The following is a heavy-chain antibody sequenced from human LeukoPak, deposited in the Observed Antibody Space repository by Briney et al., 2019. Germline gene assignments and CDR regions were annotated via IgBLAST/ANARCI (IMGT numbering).Heavy chain of an antibody. CDR2: ISAYNGNT. Sequence: ASVKVSCKASGGTFSSYAISWVRQAPGQGLEWMGWISAYNGNTNYAQKLQGRVTMTTDTSTSTAYMELRSLRSDDTAVYYCARDLVRGALHYWGQGTLVTVSS. J-gene: IGHJ4*02. CDR1: GGTFSSYA. CDR3: ARDLVRGALHY. D-gene: IGHD3-10*01. V-gene: IGHV1-18*01.